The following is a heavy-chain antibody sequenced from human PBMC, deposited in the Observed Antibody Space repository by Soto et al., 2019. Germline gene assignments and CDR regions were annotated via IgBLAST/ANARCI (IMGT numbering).Heavy chain of an antibody. V-gene: IGHV3-11*01. J-gene: IGHJ4*02. CDR3: AREYPYFDY. CDR2: ISGSGSTI. Sequence: GGSLRLSXAASGFSFSDYYMSWIRQAPGKGLEWVSYISGSGSTIYYADSVKGRFTISRDNAKKSLYLQMNSLRAEDTAVYFCAREYPYFDYWGQGALVTVSS. CDR1: GFSFSDYY. D-gene: IGHD2-2*02.